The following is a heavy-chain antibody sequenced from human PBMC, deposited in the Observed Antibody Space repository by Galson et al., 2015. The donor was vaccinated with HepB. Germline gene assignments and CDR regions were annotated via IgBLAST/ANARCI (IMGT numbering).Heavy chain of an antibody. J-gene: IGHJ3*01. Sequence: SLRLSCAASGFTFSSYLHWVRQAPGKGLEWVAVIWYDGSNKYYADSVKDRFTISRDNSKNTLYLEMNSLRAEDTAVYYCARVGAGYYGSGSYLGSAFDVWGQGTMVTVSS. CDR1: GFTFSSY. CDR3: ARVGAGYYGSGSYLGSAFDV. D-gene: IGHD3-10*01. CDR2: IWYDGSNK. V-gene: IGHV3-33*01.